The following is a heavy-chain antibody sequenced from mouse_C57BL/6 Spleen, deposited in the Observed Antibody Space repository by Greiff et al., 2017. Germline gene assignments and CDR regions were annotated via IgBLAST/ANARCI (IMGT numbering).Heavy chain of an antibody. CDR3: ARGGGSSYCDY. D-gene: IGHD1-1*01. J-gene: IGHJ2*01. CDR2: ISDGGSYT. CDR1: GFTFSSYA. V-gene: IGHV5-4*03. Sequence: EVKLMESGGGLVKPGGSLKLSCAASGFTFSSYAMSWVRQTPEKRLEWVATISDGGSYTYYPDNVKGRFTISRDNAKNNLYLQMSHLKSEDTAMYYCARGGGSSYCDYWGQGTTLTVSS.